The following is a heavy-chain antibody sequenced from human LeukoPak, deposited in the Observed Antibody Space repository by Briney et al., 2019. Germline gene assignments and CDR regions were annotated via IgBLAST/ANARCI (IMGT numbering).Heavy chain of an antibody. D-gene: IGHD1-14*01. CDR2: ISWGSRNI. J-gene: IGHJ4*02. V-gene: IGHV3-NL1*01. CDR3: ARRAGIYSHPYDY. CDR1: GFTFSSYA. Sequence: GGSLRLSCAASGFTFSSYAMHWVRQAPGKGLEWVSGISWGSRNIGYADSVKGRFTISRDNSKNTLFLQMNSLRAEDTAVYYCARRAGIYSHPYDYWGQGTLVTVSS.